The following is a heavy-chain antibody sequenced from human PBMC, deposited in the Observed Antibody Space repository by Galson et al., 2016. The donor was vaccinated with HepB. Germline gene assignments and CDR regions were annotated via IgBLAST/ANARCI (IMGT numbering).Heavy chain of an antibody. D-gene: IGHD1-14*01. CDR2: ISGISSSM. CDR3: ARGMHTTSFTLHY. CDR1: GFTFSDYS. Sequence: SLRLSCAASGFTFSDYSMNWIRQAPGKGLEWVSYISGISSSMYYADSVKGRFTISRDNAKNSLYLQMNSLRDEDTAVYYCARGMHTTSFTLHYWGQGTLLTVSS. V-gene: IGHV3-48*02. J-gene: IGHJ4*02.